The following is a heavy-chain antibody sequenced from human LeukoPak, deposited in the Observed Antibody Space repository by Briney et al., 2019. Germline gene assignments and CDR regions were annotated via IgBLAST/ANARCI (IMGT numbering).Heavy chain of an antibody. D-gene: IGHD2-2*01. J-gene: IGHJ4*02. Sequence: PGRTLRLSCAAAAFAFSTYAIHGVPQAPGKGLQWVALISYEGSTKYYADSVKGRFTISRDNSKNTLYMQMNSLRAEDTAVYYCARDSGCRSSSCPRNEFDYWGQGTLVTVSS. CDR1: AFAFSTYA. V-gene: IGHV3-30-3*01. CDR3: ARDSGCRSSSCPRNEFDY. CDR2: ISYEGSTK.